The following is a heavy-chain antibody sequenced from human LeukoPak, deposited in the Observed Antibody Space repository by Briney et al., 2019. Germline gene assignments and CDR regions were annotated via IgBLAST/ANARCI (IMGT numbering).Heavy chain of an antibody. D-gene: IGHD2-15*01. V-gene: IGHV3-23*01. CDR3: AKQLGYCSDGSCYFPY. CDR2: ISNNGGYT. CDR1: GFTFSSSA. Sequence: GGSLRLSCEASGFTFSSSAMSWVRQAPGKGLEWVSAISNNGGYTYYADSVQGRFIISRDNSKSTLCLQMNSLRAEDTAVYYCAKQLGYCSDGSCYFPYWGQGTLVTVSS. J-gene: IGHJ4*02.